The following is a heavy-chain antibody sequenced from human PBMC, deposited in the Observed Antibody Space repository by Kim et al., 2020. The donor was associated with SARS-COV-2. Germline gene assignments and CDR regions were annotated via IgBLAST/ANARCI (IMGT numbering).Heavy chain of an antibody. CDR1: GGSISSSNNY. D-gene: IGHD1-26*01. CDR3: ARRGRAVGAARYFDY. CDR2: ISYSGGT. J-gene: IGHJ4*02. V-gene: IGHV4-39*01. Sequence: SETLSLTCTVSGGSISSSNNYWGWIRQPPGRGLEWIGSISYSGGTYSRPSLKSRFTMSVDTSRNQISLTVSSVTAADTAVYYCARRGRAVGAARYFDYWGQGILVTVSS.